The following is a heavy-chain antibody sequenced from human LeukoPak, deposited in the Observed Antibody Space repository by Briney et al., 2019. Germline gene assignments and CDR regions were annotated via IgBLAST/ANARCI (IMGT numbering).Heavy chain of an antibody. D-gene: IGHD3-22*01. V-gene: IGHV4-4*07. J-gene: IGHJ3*02. CDR3: ARERLSPSGYGGDAFDI. CDR2: IYTSGST. CDR1: GGSISSYY. Sequence: SETLSLTCTVSGGSISSYYWSWIRQPAGKGLEWIGRIYTSGSTNYNPSLKSRVTMSVDTSKNQFSLKLSSVTAADTAVYYCARERLSPSGYGGDAFDIWGQGTMVTVSS.